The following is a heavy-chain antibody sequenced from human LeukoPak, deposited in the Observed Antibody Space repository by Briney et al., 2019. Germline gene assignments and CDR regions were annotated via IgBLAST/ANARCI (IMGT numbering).Heavy chain of an antibody. D-gene: IGHD3-10*01. Sequence: PSETLSLTCTVSGGSISSYYWSWIRQPPGKGLEWIGYNYYSGSTNYSPSLKSRVTISVDTSKNQFSLKLSSVTAADTAVYYCARDRLMVRGVIHPFDYWGQGTLVTVSS. CDR2: NYYSGST. V-gene: IGHV4-59*01. CDR1: GGSISSYY. CDR3: ARDRLMVRGVIHPFDY. J-gene: IGHJ4*02.